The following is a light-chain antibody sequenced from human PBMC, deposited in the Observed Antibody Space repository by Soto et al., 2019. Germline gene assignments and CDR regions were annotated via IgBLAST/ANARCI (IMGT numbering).Light chain of an antibody. CDR2: GAS. V-gene: IGKV3-20*01. CDR3: QKYGSSPRYT. Sequence: IVLTRSPGTLSLSPGERATLSCRASQSVSSSYLAWYQQKPGQAPRLLIYGASSRATGIPDRFSGSGSGTDFTLTISRLEPEDFAVYYCQKYGSSPRYTFGQGTKVDIK. J-gene: IGKJ2*01. CDR1: QSVSSSY.